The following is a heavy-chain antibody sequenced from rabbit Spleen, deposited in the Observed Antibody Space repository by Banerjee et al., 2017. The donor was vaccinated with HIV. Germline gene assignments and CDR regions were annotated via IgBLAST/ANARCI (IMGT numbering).Heavy chain of an antibody. CDR2: IDPIFGRT. J-gene: IGHJ4*01. V-gene: IGHV1S7*01. CDR1: GFDFSVYG. Sequence: QLEESGGGLVQPGGSLKLSCKASGFDFSVYGLSWVRQAPGKGLEWIGYIDPIFGRTYYASWVNGRFTISSHNAQTTLYLQLNSLTAADTATYFCARSGYVGWGGDGDLTGNKLWGPGTLVTVS. CDR3: ARSGYVGWGGDGDLTGNKL. D-gene: IGHD4-1*01.